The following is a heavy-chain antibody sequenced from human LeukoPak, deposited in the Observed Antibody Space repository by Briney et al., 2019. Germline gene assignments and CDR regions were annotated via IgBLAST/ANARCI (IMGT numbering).Heavy chain of an antibody. CDR3: TTDPRNGYYFDY. J-gene: IGHJ4*02. Sequence: RGSLRLSCAASGFTFTQAWMSWVRQAPGKGLEWLDRIKSKTDGGATDYPALVKGRFTISRDDLRNTLYLQMNSLRVEDTAIYYCTTDPRNGYYFDYWGQGTLVTVSS. V-gene: IGHV3-15*01. CDR1: GFTFTQAW. D-gene: IGHD1-1*01. CDR2: IKSKTDGGAT.